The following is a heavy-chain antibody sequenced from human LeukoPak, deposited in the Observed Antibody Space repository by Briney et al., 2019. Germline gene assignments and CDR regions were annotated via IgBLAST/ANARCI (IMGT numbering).Heavy chain of an antibody. V-gene: IGHV4-59*12. CDR1: GGSISSYY. CDR2: IYYSGST. D-gene: IGHD2-2*01. J-gene: IGHJ4*02. CDR3: AREGRGYCSSTNCLTHFDY. Sequence: SETLSLTCTVSGGSISSYYWSWIRQPPGKGLEWIGYIYYSGSTNYNPSLKSRVTMSVDTSKNQFSLKLSSVTAADTAVYYCAREGRGYCSSTNCLTHFDYWGQGTLVTVSS.